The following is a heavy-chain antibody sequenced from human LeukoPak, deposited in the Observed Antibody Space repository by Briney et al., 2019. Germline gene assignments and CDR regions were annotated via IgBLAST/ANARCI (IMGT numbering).Heavy chain of an antibody. Sequence: SVKVSCKASGGTFSSYAISWVRQAPGQGLEWMGRVIPILGIANYAQKFQGRVTITADKSTSTAYMELSSLGSEDTAVYYCARGSDSSSWSKDYWGQGTLVTVSS. D-gene: IGHD6-13*01. V-gene: IGHV1-69*04. CDR1: GGTFSSYA. J-gene: IGHJ4*02. CDR3: ARGSDSSSWSKDY. CDR2: VIPILGIA.